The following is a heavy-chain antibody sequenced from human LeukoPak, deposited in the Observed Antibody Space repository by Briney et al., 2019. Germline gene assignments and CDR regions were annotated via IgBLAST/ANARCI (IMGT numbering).Heavy chain of an antibody. J-gene: IGHJ4*02. Sequence: PSETLSLTCTVSGGSISSSSYYWGWIRQPPGKGLEWIGSTYYGGSTYYSPSLKSRVTISVDTSKNQFSVKLSSVTAADTAVYYCASGPSGSPDYWGQGTLVTVSS. D-gene: IGHD3-10*01. CDR3: ASGPSGSPDY. V-gene: IGHV4-39*01. CDR2: TYYGGST. CDR1: GGSISSSSYY.